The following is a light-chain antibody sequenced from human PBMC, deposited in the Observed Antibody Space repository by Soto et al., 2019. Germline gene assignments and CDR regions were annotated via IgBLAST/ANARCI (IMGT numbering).Light chain of an antibody. CDR3: QQYKRWPLT. J-gene: IGKJ4*01. Sequence: EIVMTQSPATLSVSPGERATLFCWASQSVNTNLAWYQQKPGQAPRRLVYGASTRATGIPSRFSGSGSGTEFTLTISSMQSEDFAVYYCQQYKRWPLTFGGGTKVEIK. CDR1: QSVNTN. CDR2: GAS. V-gene: IGKV3-15*01.